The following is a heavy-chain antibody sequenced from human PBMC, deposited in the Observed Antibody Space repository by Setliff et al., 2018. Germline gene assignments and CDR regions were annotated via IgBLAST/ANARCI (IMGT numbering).Heavy chain of an antibody. D-gene: IGHD3-9*01. CDR2: ISSDGVRT. J-gene: IGHJ5*02. CDR1: GFTFSSSA. CDR3: ARDAAYFDIFTGTNYLDP. Sequence: PSETLSLSCAASGFTFSSSAMHLVRPAPGQGLQYVSAISSDGVRTYYVDSVMGRFTISRDNARNSLYLQMNSLRTEDTGVYSCARDAAYFDIFTGTNYLDPWGQGTLVTVSS. V-gene: IGHV3-64*02.